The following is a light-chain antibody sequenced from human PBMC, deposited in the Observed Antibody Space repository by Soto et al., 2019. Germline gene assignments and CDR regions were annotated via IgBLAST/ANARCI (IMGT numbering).Light chain of an antibody. V-gene: IGLV2-18*02. CDR3: CSYTTSSTYV. CDR2: EVS. J-gene: IGLJ1*01. CDR1: SSDVGNYNR. Sequence: QSVLTQPPSVSGSPGQSVAISGTGTSSDVGNYNRVSWYQQPPGTAPKLMIYEVSNRPSGVPDRFSGSKSGNTASLTISGLQAEDEADYYCCSYTTSSTYVFGTGTKVTVL.